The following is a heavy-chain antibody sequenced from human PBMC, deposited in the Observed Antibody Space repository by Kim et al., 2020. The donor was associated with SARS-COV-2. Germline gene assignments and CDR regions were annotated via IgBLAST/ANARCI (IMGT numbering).Heavy chain of an antibody. J-gene: IGHJ4*02. CDR3: ARGGDYDLSWPQFDY. V-gene: IGHV3-30*04. Sequence: GGSLRLSCAASGFTFSSYAMNWVRQAPGKGLEWVAAISYDGSNKYYADSVKGRFTISRDNSKNTLYLQMNSLRAEDTAVYYCARGGDYDLSWPQFDYGGQGSLVTVSS. D-gene: IGHD4-17*01. CDR1: GFTFSSYA. CDR2: ISYDGSNK.